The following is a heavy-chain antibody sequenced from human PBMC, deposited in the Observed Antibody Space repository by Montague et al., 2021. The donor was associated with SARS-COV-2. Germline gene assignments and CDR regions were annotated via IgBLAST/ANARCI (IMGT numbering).Heavy chain of an antibody. J-gene: IGHJ6*02. CDR2: IYYSGST. CDR3: ARHASYDYSKDLYYYYYYGMDV. V-gene: IGHV4-39*01. Sequence: SETLSLTCTVSGCSISSSSYYWGWIRQPPGKGLEWIGSIYYSGSTYYNPSLKSRVTISVDTSKNQFSLKLSSVTAADTAVYYCARHASYDYSKDLYYYYYYGMDVWGQGTTVTVSS. CDR1: GCSISSSSYY. D-gene: IGHD4-11*01.